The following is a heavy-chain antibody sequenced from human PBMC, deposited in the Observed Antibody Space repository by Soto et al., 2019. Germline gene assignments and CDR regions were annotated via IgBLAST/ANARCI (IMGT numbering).Heavy chain of an antibody. CDR1: GASITGSSY. J-gene: IGHJ4*02. CDR2: FSLSGTT. D-gene: IGHD2-8*02. CDR3: ARGMTPPGAPAWYYFDS. V-gene: IGHV4-4*07. Sequence: SETLSLTCTVSGASITGSSYWSWIRQPAGKGLEWIGRFSLSGTTSYSSSPRSRVTMSADVSKSQFSLRLTPVTAADTALYYCARGMTPPGAPAWYYFDSWGQGTLLTVSS.